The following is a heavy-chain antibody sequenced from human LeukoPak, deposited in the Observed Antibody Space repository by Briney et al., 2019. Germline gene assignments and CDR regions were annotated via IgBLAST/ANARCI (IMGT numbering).Heavy chain of an antibody. CDR3: ARDRVAGTGYFGV. CDR2: IYYSGST. V-gene: IGHV4-31*03. J-gene: IGHJ4*02. D-gene: IGHD6-19*01. CDR1: GGSISSGGYY. Sequence: PSQTLSLTCTVSGGSISSGGYYWSWIRPHPGKGLEWIGYIYYSGSTYYNPSLKGRVTISLDTSKNQFSLKLSSVTAADTAVYYCARDRVAGTGYFGVWGQGALVTVAS.